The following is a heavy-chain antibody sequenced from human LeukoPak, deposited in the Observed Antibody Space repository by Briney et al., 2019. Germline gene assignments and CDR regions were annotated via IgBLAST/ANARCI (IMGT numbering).Heavy chain of an antibody. CDR3: ARGSYGQGSAEYFRH. D-gene: IGHD3-10*01. CDR1: GYRFTTYW. Sequence: GESLKISCTGSGYRFTTYWIGWVRQMPGKGLEWMGIIYPDDSDTRYSLSFKGQVTISVDKSINTAYLQWSSLKASDTAMYYCARGSYGQGSAEYFRHWGPGTLVTVSS. CDR2: IYPDDSDT. J-gene: IGHJ1*01. V-gene: IGHV5-51*01.